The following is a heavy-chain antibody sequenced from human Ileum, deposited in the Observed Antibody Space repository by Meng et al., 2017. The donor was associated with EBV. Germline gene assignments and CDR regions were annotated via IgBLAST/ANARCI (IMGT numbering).Heavy chain of an antibody. Sequence: QLHLQESDPALVKPSETLSLTCSVSGGSITSYSYYWGWIRQPPGKGLEWIATIYHTGSTYYNPSLKSRVTISVDTSKNEFSLKVTSVTAADTALYYCARRDTAWFDPWGRGTLVTVSS. CDR1: GGSITSYSYY. CDR3: ARRDTAWFDP. J-gene: IGHJ5*02. V-gene: IGHV4-39*01. D-gene: IGHD2-21*02. CDR2: IYHTGST.